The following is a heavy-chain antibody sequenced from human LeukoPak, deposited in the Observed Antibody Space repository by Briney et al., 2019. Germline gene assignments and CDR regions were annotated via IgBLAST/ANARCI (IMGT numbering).Heavy chain of an antibody. CDR2: IKQDGSEK. V-gene: IGHV3-7*03. Sequence: GGSLRLSCAASGFTFSSYWMSWVRQAPGKGLEWVANIKQDGSEKYYVDSVKGRFTISRDNAKNSLYLQMNSLRAEDTAVYYCTRVVEQWLVGDWGQRTLVTVSS. CDR1: GFTFSSYW. D-gene: IGHD6-19*01. CDR3: TRVVEQWLVGD. J-gene: IGHJ4*02.